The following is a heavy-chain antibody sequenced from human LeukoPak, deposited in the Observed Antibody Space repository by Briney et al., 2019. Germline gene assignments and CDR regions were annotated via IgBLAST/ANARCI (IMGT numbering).Heavy chain of an antibody. CDR2: INQSGST. J-gene: IGHJ5*02. V-gene: IGHV4-34*01. CDR3: AREDTAMGQPFDP. Sequence: SETLSLTCAVYGGSFSGYYWSWLRQPPGKGLEGIGEINQSGSTNYNPSLKSRVTISVDTSKNQFSLKLSSVTAADTAVYYCAREDTAMGQPFDPWGQGTLVTVSS. CDR1: GGSFSGYY. D-gene: IGHD5-18*01.